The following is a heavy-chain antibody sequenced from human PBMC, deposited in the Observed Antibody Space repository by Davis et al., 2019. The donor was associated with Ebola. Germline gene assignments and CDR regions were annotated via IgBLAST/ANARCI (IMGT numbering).Heavy chain of an antibody. CDR2: IIPILGAT. CDR3: AGMHGFGEGWPGY. J-gene: IGHJ4*02. V-gene: IGHV1-69*13. D-gene: IGHD3-10*01. CDR1: GGTFSSHA. Sequence: SVKVSCKASGGTFSSHAVSWLRQAPGQGLEWMGGIIPILGATNYAQSFQGRVTITADESTSTAYMELSSLRSEDTAVYYCAGMHGFGEGWPGYWGQGTLLTVSS.